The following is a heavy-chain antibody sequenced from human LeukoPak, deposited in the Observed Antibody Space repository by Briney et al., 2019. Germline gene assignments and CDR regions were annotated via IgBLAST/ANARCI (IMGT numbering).Heavy chain of an antibody. CDR2: IYYSGST. Sequence: SETLSLTCTVSGGSISSSSYYWGWIRQPPGKGLEWIGSIYYSGSTYYNPSLKSRVTISVDTSKNQFSLKLTSVTAADTAIYYCAREEAIVTFGIGRSAHNWFDPWGQGTLVTVSS. V-gene: IGHV4-39*07. J-gene: IGHJ5*02. CDR1: GGSISSSSYY. D-gene: IGHD2-15*01. CDR3: AREEAIVTFGIGRSAHNWFDP.